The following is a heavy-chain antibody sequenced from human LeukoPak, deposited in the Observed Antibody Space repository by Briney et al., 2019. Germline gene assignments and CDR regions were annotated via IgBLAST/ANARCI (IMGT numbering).Heavy chain of an antibody. V-gene: IGHV1-3*01. D-gene: IGHD2-21*01. Sequence: ASVKVSSKASGYTFTSYAMHWVRQAPGQRLEWMGWINAGNGNTKYSQKFQGRVTITRDTSASTAYMELSSLRSEDTAVYYCARDQILWWCPDYWGQGTLVTVSS. J-gene: IGHJ4*02. CDR2: INAGNGNT. CDR3: ARDQILWWCPDY. CDR1: GYTFTSYA.